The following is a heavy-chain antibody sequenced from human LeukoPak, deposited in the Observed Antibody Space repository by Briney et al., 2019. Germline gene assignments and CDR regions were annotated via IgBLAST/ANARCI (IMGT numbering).Heavy chain of an antibody. CDR1: GFTFSSYA. D-gene: IGHD6-6*01. CDR3: AKARGRYSSSSAAANDY. Sequence: EGSLRLSCAASGFTFSSYAMSWVRQAPGKGLEWVSAISGSGGSTYYADSVKGRFTISRDNSKNTLYLQMNSLRAEDTAVYYCAKARGRYSSSSAAANDYWGQGTLVTVSS. J-gene: IGHJ4*02. V-gene: IGHV3-23*01. CDR2: ISGSGGST.